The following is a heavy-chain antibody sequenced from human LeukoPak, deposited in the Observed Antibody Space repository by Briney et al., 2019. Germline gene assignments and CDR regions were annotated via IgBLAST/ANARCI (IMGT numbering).Heavy chain of an antibody. J-gene: IGHJ6*02. CDR3: ARGRGRGAGIAVAGTRYYYGMDV. CDR2: INHSGST. CDR1: GGSFSGYY. D-gene: IGHD6-19*01. Sequence: SETLSLTCAVYGGSFSGYYWSWIRQPPGKGLEWIGEINHSGSTNYNPSLKSRVTISVDTSKNQFSLKLSSVTAADTAVYYCARGRGRGAGIAVAGTRYYYGMDVWGQGTTVTVSS. V-gene: IGHV4-34*01.